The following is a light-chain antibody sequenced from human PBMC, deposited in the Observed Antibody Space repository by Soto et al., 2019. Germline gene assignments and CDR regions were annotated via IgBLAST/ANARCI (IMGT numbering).Light chain of an antibody. CDR1: SSNIGAGYD. Sequence: QAVLTQPPSVSGAPGQRVTISCTGSSSNIGAGYDVHWYQQLPGTAPKLLIYGYSNRSSGVPDRFSGSKSGTSASLAITGLQAEDEADYYCQSYDSSLGGSVFGEGTKLTVL. CDR3: QSYDSSLGGSV. V-gene: IGLV1-40*01. CDR2: GYS. J-gene: IGLJ2*01.